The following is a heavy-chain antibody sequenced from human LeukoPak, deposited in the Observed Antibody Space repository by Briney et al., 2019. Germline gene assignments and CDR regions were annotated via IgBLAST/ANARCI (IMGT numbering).Heavy chain of an antibody. CDR1: GGSFSGYY. J-gene: IGHJ4*02. V-gene: IGHV4-34*01. Sequence: SETLSLTCAVYGGSFSGYYWSWVRQPPGKGLEWIGEINHSGSTNYNPSLKSRVTISVDTSKNQFSLKLSSVTAADTAVYYCARLSEQSTVYGSGSYYYFDYWGQGTLATVSS. D-gene: IGHD3-10*01. CDR2: INHSGST. CDR3: ARLSEQSTVYGSGSYYYFDY.